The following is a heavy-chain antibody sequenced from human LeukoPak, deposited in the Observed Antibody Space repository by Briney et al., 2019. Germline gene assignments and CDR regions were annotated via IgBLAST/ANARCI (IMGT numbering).Heavy chain of an antibody. V-gene: IGHV1-8*01. Sequence: GASVKVSCKASEYTFNLYDINWVRQATGQGLEWMGWMNSDSGNTGFAQKFQGRVTMTRNTSITTAYMELSSLRSEDTAVYYCAVHLPGDYLDRWGQGTLVTVFS. CDR1: EYTFNLYD. CDR3: AVHLPGDYLDR. J-gene: IGHJ4*02. CDR2: MNSDSGNT.